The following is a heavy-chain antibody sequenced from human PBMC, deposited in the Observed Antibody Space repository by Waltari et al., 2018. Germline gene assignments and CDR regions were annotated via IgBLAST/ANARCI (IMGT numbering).Heavy chain of an antibody. CDR3: ARDWVGQWLGKYYYYGMDV. Sequence: QVQLQESGPGLVKPSETLSLTCTVAGGSISSYYWSWIRQPPGTGLEWIGYIYYSGSTNYNPSLKSRVTISVDTSKNQFSLKLGSVTAADTAVYYCARDWVGQWLGKYYYYGMDVWGQGTTVTVSS. V-gene: IGHV4-59*01. CDR2: IYYSGST. CDR1: GGSISSYY. D-gene: IGHD6-19*01. J-gene: IGHJ6*02.